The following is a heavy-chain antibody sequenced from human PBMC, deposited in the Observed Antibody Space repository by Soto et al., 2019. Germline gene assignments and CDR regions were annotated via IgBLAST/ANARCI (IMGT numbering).Heavy chain of an antibody. CDR3: ARGRTMIVVAPLWY. CDR1: GGSPSGYY. V-gene: IGHV4-34*01. J-gene: IGHJ4*02. Sequence: PSETLSLTCAVYGGSPSGYYWSWFRQPPGKGLEWIGEINHSGSTNYNPSLKSRVTISVDTSKNQFSLKLSSVTAADTAVYYCARGRTMIVVAPLWYWGQGTLVTVS. D-gene: IGHD3-22*01. CDR2: INHSGST.